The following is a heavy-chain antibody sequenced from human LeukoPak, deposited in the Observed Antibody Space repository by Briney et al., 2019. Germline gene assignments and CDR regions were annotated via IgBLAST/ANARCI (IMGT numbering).Heavy chain of an antibody. J-gene: IGHJ4*02. Sequence: GGSLRLSCAASGVIFKDYAMHWVRQAPGKALELVSSISWNSVTMGYADSVKGRFTISRDNSKNTLYLQMNSVRAEDTAVYYCAKDADLRDYYDSSGYLYWGQGTLVTVCS. CDR3: AKDADLRDYYDSSGYLY. V-gene: IGHV3-9*01. CDR2: ISWNSVTM. D-gene: IGHD3-22*01. CDR1: GVIFKDYA.